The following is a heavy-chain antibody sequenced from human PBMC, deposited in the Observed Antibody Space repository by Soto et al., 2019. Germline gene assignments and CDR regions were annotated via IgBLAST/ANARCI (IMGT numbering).Heavy chain of an antibody. J-gene: IGHJ6*02. V-gene: IGHV1-69*12. Sequence: QVQLVQSGAEVKKPGSSVRVSCKASGGTFSSYAISWVRQAPGQGLEWMGGIIPIFDTADYAQKFQGRVTITAAESTSTADMELSSLRSEDTAVYYCATHPMATITYYSGMDVWGQGTTVTVSS. D-gene: IGHD5-12*01. CDR2: IIPIFDTA. CDR1: GGTFSSYA. CDR3: ATHPMATITYYSGMDV.